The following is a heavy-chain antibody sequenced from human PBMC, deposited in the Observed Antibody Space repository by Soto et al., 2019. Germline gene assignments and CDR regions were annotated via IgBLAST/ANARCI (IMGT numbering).Heavy chain of an antibody. CDR1: GFTFSSYA. J-gene: IGHJ4*02. V-gene: IGHV3-64D*08. CDR3: VKDRGSYGPNYYDSSGYYFAGYFDY. D-gene: IGHD3-22*01. Sequence: GGSLRLSCSASGFTFSSYAMHWVRQAPGKGLEYVSAISSNGGSTYYADSVKGRFTISRDNSKNTLYLQMSSLRAEDAAVYYCVKDRGSYGPNYYDSSGYYFAGYFDYWGQGTLVTVSS. CDR2: ISSNGGST.